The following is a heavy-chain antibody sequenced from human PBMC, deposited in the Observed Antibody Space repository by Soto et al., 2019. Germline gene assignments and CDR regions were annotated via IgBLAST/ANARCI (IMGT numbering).Heavy chain of an antibody. CDR2: VSPYNRRT. CDR3: ARGGADYWSGYYTPDF. CDR1: GYAFISFG. J-gene: IGHJ4*02. V-gene: IGHV1-18*01. D-gene: IGHD3-3*01. Sequence: ASVKVSCKASGYAFISFGFTWARQAPGLGLEWMGWVSPYNRRTDYAEKFKGRITMATDTSTDTVYVELTSLTPDDTAVYYCARGGADYWSGYYTPDFWGQGTLVTVSS.